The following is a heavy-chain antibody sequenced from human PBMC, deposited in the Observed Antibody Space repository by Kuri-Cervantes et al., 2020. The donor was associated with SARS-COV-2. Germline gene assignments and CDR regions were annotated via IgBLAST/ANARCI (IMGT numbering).Heavy chain of an antibody. CDR1: GGSISSSSYY. D-gene: IGHD6-19*01. CDR3: ARLNLGSSGSYYFDY. Sequence: GSLRLSCTVSGGSISSSSYYWGWIRQPPGKGLEWIGSIYYSGSTYYNPSLKSRVTISVGTSKNQFSLKLSSVTAADTAVFYCARLNLGSSGSYYFDYWGQGTLVTVSS. V-gene: IGHV4-39*01. CDR2: IYYSGST. J-gene: IGHJ4*02.